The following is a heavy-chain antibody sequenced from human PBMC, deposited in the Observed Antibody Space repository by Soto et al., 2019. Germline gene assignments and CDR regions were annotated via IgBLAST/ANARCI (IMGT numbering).Heavy chain of an antibody. CDR3: ARSYDILTGYSGFDY. J-gene: IGHJ4*02. CDR2: ISSSSSFI. CDR1: GFTFSSYS. Sequence: EVQLVESGGGLVKPGGSLRLSCAASGFTFSSYSMNWVRQAPGKGLEWVSSISSSSSFIYYADSVKGRFTLSRDNAKNSLYLQMNSLRAEDTAMFYCARSYDILTGYSGFDYWGQGTLVTVSS. D-gene: IGHD3-9*01. V-gene: IGHV3-21*01.